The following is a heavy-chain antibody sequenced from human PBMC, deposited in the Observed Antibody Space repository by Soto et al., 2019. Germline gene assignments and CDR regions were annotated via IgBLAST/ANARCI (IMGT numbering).Heavy chain of an antibody. CDR3: AREGLVGAIYFDY. Sequence: VGSLRLSCAASGFTFSSYWMSWVRQAPGKGLEWVANIKQDGSEKYYVDSVKGRFTISRDNAKNSLYLQMNSLRAEDTAVYYCAREGLVGAIYFDYWGQGTLVTVSS. J-gene: IGHJ4*02. CDR2: IKQDGSEK. CDR1: GFTFSSYW. V-gene: IGHV3-7*01. D-gene: IGHD1-26*01.